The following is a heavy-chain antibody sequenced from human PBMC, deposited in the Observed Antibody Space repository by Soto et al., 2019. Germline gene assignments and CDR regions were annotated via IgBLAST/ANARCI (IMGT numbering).Heavy chain of an antibody. CDR2: IYHIGSP. Sequence: KPSETLSLTCTVSGRSVSSGGYYWTWIRQYPGKDLEWIGYIYHIGSPSYNPSLGSRLTMSLDTSKNQFSLNLTSVTAADTAIYYCVRDRALDSSGHWFDSWGQGILVTVSS. D-gene: IGHD6-19*01. CDR3: VRDRALDSSGHWFDS. J-gene: IGHJ5*01. V-gene: IGHV4-31*03. CDR1: GRSVSSGGYY.